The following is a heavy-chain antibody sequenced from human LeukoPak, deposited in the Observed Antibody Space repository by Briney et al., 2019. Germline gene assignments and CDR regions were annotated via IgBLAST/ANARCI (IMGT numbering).Heavy chain of an antibody. D-gene: IGHD3-9*01. CDR1: GFTFSSYA. CDR2: ISSSSTHI. J-gene: IGHJ4*02. CDR3: ARAPYDILTGYSPYYFDY. Sequence: GGSLRLSCAASGFTFSSYAVSWVRQAPGKGLEWVSSISSSSTHIYYADSVKGRFTISRDNAKNSLYLQMNSLRAEDTAVYYCARAPYDILTGYSPYYFDYWGQGTLVTVSS. V-gene: IGHV3-21*06.